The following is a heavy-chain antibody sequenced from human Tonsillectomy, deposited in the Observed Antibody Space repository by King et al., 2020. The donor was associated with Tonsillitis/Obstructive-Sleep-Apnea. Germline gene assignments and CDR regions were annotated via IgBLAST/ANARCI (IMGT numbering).Heavy chain of an antibody. CDR2: IYYSGST. CDR3: ARKSAGTTQFYFDY. D-gene: IGHD1-7*01. J-gene: IGHJ4*02. CDR1: GGSISSYY. V-gene: IGHV4-59*01. Sequence: QLQESGPGLVKPSETLSLTCTVSGGSISSYYWSWIRQPPGKGLEWIGYIYYSGSTNYNPSLRSRFTISVDTSKNQFALKRSSVTAAATAVYYCARKSAGTTQFYFDYWGQGTLVTVSS.